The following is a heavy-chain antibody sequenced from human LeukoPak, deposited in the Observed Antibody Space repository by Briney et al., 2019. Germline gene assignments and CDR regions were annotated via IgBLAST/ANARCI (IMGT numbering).Heavy chain of an antibody. CDR2: ISGSGAST. CDR3: AKDRTCSSTSCYWPY. CDR1: GFTFSSYG. D-gene: IGHD2-2*01. J-gene: IGHJ4*02. V-gene: IGHV3-23*01. Sequence: GGSLRLSCVTSGFTFSSYGMSWVRQAPGKGLEWVSGISGSGASTYYADSMKGRFTISRDSSKSILHLQMNSLRAEDTAVYYCAKDRTCSSTSCYWPYWGQGTLVTVSS.